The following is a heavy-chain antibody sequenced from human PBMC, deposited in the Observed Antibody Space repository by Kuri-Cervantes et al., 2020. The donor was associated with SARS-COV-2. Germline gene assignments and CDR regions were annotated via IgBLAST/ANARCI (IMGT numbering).Heavy chain of an antibody. CDR1: GGTFSSYA. Sequence: SVKVSCKASGGTFSSYAISWVRQAPGQGLVWMGGIIPIFGTANYTQKFQGRVTITADKSTSTAYMELSSLRSEDTAVYYCARTNQGWYSSSSGYYYYYGMDVGGQGTTVTVSS. V-gene: IGHV1-69*06. CDR3: ARTNQGWYSSSSGYYYYYGMDV. CDR2: IIPIFGTA. J-gene: IGHJ6*02. D-gene: IGHD6-6*01.